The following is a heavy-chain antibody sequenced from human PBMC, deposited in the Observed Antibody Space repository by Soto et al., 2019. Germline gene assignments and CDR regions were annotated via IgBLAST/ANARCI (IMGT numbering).Heavy chain of an antibody. J-gene: IGHJ4*02. CDR2: ISYDGSNK. V-gene: IGHV3-30-3*01. CDR1: GFTFSSYA. Sequence: PGGSLRLSCAASGFTFSSYAMHWVRQAPGKGLEWVAVISYDGSNKYYADSVKGRFTITRDNSKNTLYLQMHSLSGEDAAGNYGAKGASSLTRFDYWGQGTLVTVSS. D-gene: IGHD2-2*01. CDR3: AKGASSLTRFDY.